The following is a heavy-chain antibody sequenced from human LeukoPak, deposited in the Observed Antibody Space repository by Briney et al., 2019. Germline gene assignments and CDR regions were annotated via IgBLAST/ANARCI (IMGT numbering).Heavy chain of an antibody. D-gene: IGHD6-19*01. CDR3: ARERSVAGSDAFDI. V-gene: IGHV4-59*01. CDR1: GGSISSYY. Sequence: SETLSLTCSVSGGSISSYYWSWIRQPPGKGLEWIGYIYYSGSTNYNPSLKSRVTISVDTSKNQFSLRLSSVTTADTAVYYCARERSVAGSDAFDIWGQGTMVTVSS. J-gene: IGHJ3*02. CDR2: IYYSGST.